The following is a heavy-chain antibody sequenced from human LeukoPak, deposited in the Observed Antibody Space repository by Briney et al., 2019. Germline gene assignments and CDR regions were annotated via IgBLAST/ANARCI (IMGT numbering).Heavy chain of an antibody. CDR2: ISSRSRTI. V-gene: IGHV3-48*01. J-gene: IGHJ4*02. Sequence: GGSLRLSCAASGFTFSNYSMNWVRQAPGKGLEWVSYISSRSRTIYYADSVKGRFTISRDNAKNSLYLQMNSLRAEDTAVYYCARDTYYYDSSGYYLMGGFDYWGQRTLVTVSS. CDR3: ARDTYYYDSSGYYLMGGFDY. D-gene: IGHD3-22*01. CDR1: GFTFSNYS.